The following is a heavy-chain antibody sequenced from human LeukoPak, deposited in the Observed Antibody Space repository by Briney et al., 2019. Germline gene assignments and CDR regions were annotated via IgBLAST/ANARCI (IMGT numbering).Heavy chain of an antibody. V-gene: IGHV3-30*18. J-gene: IGHJ4*02. CDR3: AKDRVIAVAGYFDY. D-gene: IGHD6-19*01. CDR1: GFTFSSYG. Sequence: GGSLRLSCAASGFTFSSYGMHWVRQAPGKGLEWVAVISYDGSNKYYADSVKGRFTISRDNSKNTLYLQMNSLRAEDTAVYHCAKDRVIAVAGYFDYWGQGTLVTVSS. CDR2: ISYDGSNK.